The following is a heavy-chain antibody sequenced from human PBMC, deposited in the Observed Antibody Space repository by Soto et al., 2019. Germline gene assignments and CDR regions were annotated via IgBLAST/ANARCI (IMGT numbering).Heavy chain of an antibody. Sequence: SEAMSLTGTVSCVSVISEYWSWILQPAGEGLEWIGYIYGTGTTNYSASLTNRVTISVDLSKKQFSLRLSSVTAAETAVYYCAGFSSGTYLFDLWGQGTPVTVSS. CDR2: IYGTGTT. CDR3: AGFSSGTYLFDL. CDR1: CVSVISEY. V-gene: IGHV4-59*02. D-gene: IGHD1-26*01. J-gene: IGHJ5*02.